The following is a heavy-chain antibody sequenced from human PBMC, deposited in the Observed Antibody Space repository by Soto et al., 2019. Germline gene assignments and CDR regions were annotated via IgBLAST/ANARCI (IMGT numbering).Heavy chain of an antibody. Sequence: QVQLVQSGAEVKKPGASVKVSCKASGYTFTSYGISWVRQAPGQGLEWMGWISAYNGNTNYAKKLQGRVTMTTDTSTSTAYMELRSRRSDVSAGYYCARLSLLCPAATLNWFDPWGQGNLVTVSS. V-gene: IGHV1-18*01. CDR1: GYTFTSYG. J-gene: IGHJ5*02. D-gene: IGHD2-2*01. CDR2: ISAYNGNT. CDR3: ARLSLLCPAATLNWFDP.